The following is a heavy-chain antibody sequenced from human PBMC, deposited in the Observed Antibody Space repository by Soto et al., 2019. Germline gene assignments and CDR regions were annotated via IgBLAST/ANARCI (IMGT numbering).Heavy chain of an antibody. CDR1: GYTFTSYA. V-gene: IGHV1-3*01. CDR2: INAGNGNT. D-gene: IGHD3-22*01. J-gene: IGHJ4*02. Sequence: GASVKVSCKASGYTFTSYAMHWVRQAPGQRLEWMGWINAGNGNTKYSQKFQGRVTTTRDTSASTAYMELNSLRSEDTAVYYCAREGIDYDSSGYYNYFDYWGQGTLVTVSS. CDR3: AREGIDYDSSGYYNYFDY.